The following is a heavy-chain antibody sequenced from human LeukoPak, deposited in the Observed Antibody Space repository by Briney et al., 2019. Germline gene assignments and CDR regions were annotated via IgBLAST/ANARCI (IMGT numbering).Heavy chain of an antibody. D-gene: IGHD5-18*01. CDR3: ARGTNSGYSYGYVRVGLDY. Sequence: GGSLRLSCAASGFTFSSYEMNWVRQAPGKGLDWVSYISSSGSTIYYADSVKGRFTISRDNAKNSLYLQMNSLRAEDTAVYYCARGTNSGYSYGYVRVGLDYWGQGTLVTVSS. CDR2: ISSSGSTI. J-gene: IGHJ4*02. V-gene: IGHV3-48*03. CDR1: GFTFSSYE.